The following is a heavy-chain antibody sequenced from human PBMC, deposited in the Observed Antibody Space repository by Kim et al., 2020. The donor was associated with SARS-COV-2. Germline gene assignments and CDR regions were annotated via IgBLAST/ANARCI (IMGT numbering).Heavy chain of an antibody. CDR1: GGSISSGGYY. V-gene: IGHV4-31*03. CDR3: AATAAGNGYYYGMDV. J-gene: IGHJ6*02. CDR2: IYYSGST. D-gene: IGHD6-13*01. Sequence: SETLSLTCTVSGGSISSGGYYWSWIRQHPGKGLEWIGYIYYSGSTYYNPSLKSRVTISVDTSKNQFSLKLSSVTAADTAVYYCAATAAGNGYYYGMDVWGQGTTVTVSS.